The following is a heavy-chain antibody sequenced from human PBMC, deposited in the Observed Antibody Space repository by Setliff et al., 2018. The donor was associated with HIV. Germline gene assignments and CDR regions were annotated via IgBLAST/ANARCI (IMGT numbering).Heavy chain of an antibody. J-gene: IGHJ3*02. CDR2: INPSGGEP. CDR1: GHSFTTYF. D-gene: IGHD3-16*02. V-gene: IGHV1-46*01. CDR3: ARSVWPVIVPTDPTVDAFNI. Sequence: ASVKVSCKASGHSFTTYFLHWVRQAPGQGLEWMGMINPSGGEPSYAQRFQGRVTMTRGTSTSTVFMDLSSLSFEDTAVYYCARSVWPVIVPTDPTVDAFNIWGQGTKVTVSS.